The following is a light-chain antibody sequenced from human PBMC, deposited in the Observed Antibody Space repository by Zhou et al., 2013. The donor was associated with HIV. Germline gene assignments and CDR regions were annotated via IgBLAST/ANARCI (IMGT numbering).Light chain of an antibody. CDR1: QGISSA. J-gene: IGKJ2*01. CDR2: DAS. Sequence: AIQLTQSPSSLSASVGDRVTITCRASQGISSALAWYQQKPGTAPKLLIYDASSLESGVPSRFGGSGSGTDFTLTISSLQPEDFATYYCQQFNSYPPYTFGQGTKLEIK. CDR3: QQFNSYPPYT. V-gene: IGKV1-13*02.